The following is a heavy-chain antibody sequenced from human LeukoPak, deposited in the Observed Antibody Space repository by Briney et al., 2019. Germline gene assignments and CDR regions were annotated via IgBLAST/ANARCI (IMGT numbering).Heavy chain of an antibody. J-gene: IGHJ4*02. CDR1: GYTFITHG. CDR3: ARGRLRYLDWTRAYSDY. Sequence: GASVKVSCKASGYTFITHGLTWVRQAPGQGLEWMGWISAYNGNTIYAQTLQDRLTMTTDTSTSTAYMELRSLRSDDTAVYYCARGRLRYLDWTRAYSDYWGQGNLVTVSS. D-gene: IGHD3-9*01. CDR2: ISAYNGNT. V-gene: IGHV1-18*01.